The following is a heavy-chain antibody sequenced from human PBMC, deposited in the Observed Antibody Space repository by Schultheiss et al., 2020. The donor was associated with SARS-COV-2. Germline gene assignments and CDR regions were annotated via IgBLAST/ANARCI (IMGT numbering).Heavy chain of an antibody. CDR1: GGSISTY. CDR3: ARDDCSGGSCYFDY. Sequence: SETLSLTCTVSGGSISTYSPGKGLEWIGRIYTSGSTNYNPSLKSRVTMSVDTSKNQFSLKLSSVTAADTAVYYCARDDCSGGSCYFDYWGQGTLVTVSS. V-gene: IGHV4-4*07. D-gene: IGHD2-15*01. J-gene: IGHJ4*02. CDR2: IYTSGST.